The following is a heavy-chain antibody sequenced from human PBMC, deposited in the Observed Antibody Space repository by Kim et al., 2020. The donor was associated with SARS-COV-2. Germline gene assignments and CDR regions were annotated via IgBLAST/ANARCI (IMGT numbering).Heavy chain of an antibody. CDR1: GLSFSDSY. V-gene: IGHV3-11*01. CDR3: ARSGNGYNAFGI. D-gene: IGHD5-12*01. CDR2: IRTRGESI. J-gene: IGHJ4*02. Sequence: GGSLRLSCAASGLSFSDSYMNWVRQAPGKGLEWLSFIRTRGESIFYADSVEGRFTISRDNAKNSLYLQMNYLRDEDTAVYYCARSGNGYNAFGIWGQG.